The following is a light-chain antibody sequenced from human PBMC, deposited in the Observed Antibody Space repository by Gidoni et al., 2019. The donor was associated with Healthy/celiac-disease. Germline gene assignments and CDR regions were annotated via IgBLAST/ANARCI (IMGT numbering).Light chain of an antibody. V-gene: IGLV3-1*01. J-gene: IGLJ3*02. Sequence: SYELTQPPSVSVSPGQTASITCSGDALGDKYACWYQQKPGQSPVVVIYQDSKRPSGIPERFSGSNSGNTATLTISGTQAMDEADYYCQAWDSSIVVFGGGTKLTVL. CDR2: QDS. CDR1: ALGDKY. CDR3: QAWDSSIVV.